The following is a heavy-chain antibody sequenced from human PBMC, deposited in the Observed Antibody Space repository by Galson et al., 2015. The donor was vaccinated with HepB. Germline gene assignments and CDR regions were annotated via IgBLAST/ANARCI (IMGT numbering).Heavy chain of an antibody. CDR2: ISGSGGST. CDR1: GFTFSSYA. CDR3: AKDLALPRGAFDI. J-gene: IGHJ3*02. V-gene: IGHV3-23*01. Sequence: SLRLSCAASGFTFSSYAMSCVRQAPGKGLEWVSAISGSGGSTYYADSVKGRFTISRDNSKNTLYLQMNSLRAEDTAVYYCAKDLALPRGAFDIWGQGTMVTVSS.